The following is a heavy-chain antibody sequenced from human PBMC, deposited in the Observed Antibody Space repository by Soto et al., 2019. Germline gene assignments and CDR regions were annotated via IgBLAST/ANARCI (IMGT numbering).Heavy chain of an antibody. Sequence: QVQLQESGPGLVKPSETLSLTCTVSVGSISSYYWSWIRQPPGKGLEWIGYIYYSGSTNYNPSLTSRVTISVDTYKNQFSLKLSSVTAADTAVYYCARGSIDAFDIWGQGTMVTVSS. V-gene: IGHV4-59*08. CDR3: ARGSIDAFDI. CDR1: VGSISSYY. J-gene: IGHJ3*02. CDR2: IYYSGST.